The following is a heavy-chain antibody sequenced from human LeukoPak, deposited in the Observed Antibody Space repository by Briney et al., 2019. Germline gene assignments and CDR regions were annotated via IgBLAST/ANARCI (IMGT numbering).Heavy chain of an antibody. D-gene: IGHD5-24*01. CDR1: GYSFPNYW. Sequence: GESLKISCKGSGYSFPNYWIGWVRQMPGQGLEWMGIIYPADSDTRYSPAFQGQVTISADKSINTAYLQWASLKASDTAMYYCARRKGDGYNSPFDYWGQGTLVTVPS. CDR3: ARRKGDGYNSPFDY. J-gene: IGHJ4*02. CDR2: IYPADSDT. V-gene: IGHV5-51*01.